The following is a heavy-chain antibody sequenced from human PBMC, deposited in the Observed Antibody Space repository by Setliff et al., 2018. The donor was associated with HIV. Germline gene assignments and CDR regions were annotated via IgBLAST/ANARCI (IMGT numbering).Heavy chain of an antibody. CDR3: AKVAGYGDYEEYDS. D-gene: IGHD4-17*01. CDR2: MSYNGST. CDR1: GGSTNSGGYY. J-gene: IGHJ4*02. V-gene: IGHV4-31*03. Sequence: SETLSLTCTVSGGSTNSGGYYWSWIRQHPGKGLEWIGYMSYNGSTYYNPSLKSRITISVDTSKHQFSLKLSSVTAADTAVYFCAKVAGYGDYEEYDSWGQGILVTVSS.